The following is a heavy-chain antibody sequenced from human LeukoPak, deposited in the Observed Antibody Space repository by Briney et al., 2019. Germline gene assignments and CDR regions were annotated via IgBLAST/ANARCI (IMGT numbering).Heavy chain of an antibody. J-gene: IGHJ5*02. V-gene: IGHV3-30*18. CDR2: ISYDGSNK. CDR1: GFTFSSYG. CDR3: AKDHSTYDFWSGYSAGWFDP. Sequence: GGSLRPSCAASGFTFSSYGMHWVRQAPGKGLERVAVISYDGSNKYYADSVKGRFTISRDNSKNTLYLQMNSLRAEDTAVYYCAKDHSTYDFWSGYSAGWFDPWGQGTLVTVSS. D-gene: IGHD3-3*01.